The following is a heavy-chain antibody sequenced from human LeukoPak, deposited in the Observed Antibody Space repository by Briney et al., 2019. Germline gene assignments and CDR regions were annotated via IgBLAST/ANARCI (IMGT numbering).Heavy chain of an antibody. J-gene: IGHJ6*03. CDR1: GFTFSNYW. Sequence: PGGSLRLSCAASGFTFSNYWMHWVRQAPGKGLVWVSRINTDGSSTSYADSVKGRFTISRDNAKNTLYLQMNSLRAEDTAVYYCARRRGTRIAARPLGGYYYYMDVWGKGTTVTVSS. V-gene: IGHV3-74*01. CDR2: INTDGSST. CDR3: ARRRGTRIAARPLGGYYYYMDV. D-gene: IGHD6-6*01.